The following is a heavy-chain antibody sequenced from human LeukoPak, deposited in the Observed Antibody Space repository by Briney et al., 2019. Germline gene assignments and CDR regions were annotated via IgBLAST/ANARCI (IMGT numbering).Heavy chain of an antibody. D-gene: IGHD1-14*01. CDR1: GDTVSNKRSA. CDR3: ARVNSWTEEPDTGFDY. CDR2: TYYRSKWYN. J-gene: IGHJ4*02. V-gene: IGHV6-1*01. Sequence: SQTLSLTCAISGDTVSNKRSAWNWIRQSPSRGLEWLGRTYYRSKWYNDYAVSVKSRITINPDTSKNQFSLQLNSVSPEDTAVYYCARVNSWTEEPDTGFDYWGQGILVTVSS.